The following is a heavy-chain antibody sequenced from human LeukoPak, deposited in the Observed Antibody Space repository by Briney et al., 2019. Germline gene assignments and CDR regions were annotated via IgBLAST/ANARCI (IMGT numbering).Heavy chain of an antibody. CDR3: ARRENCGGDCYSGEFDF. V-gene: IGHV5-51*01. Sequence: GESLKISCKGSGYRFSNYWIAWVRQVPGKGLEWMGFIYPGDSDTRYSPSFQGQVTISADKSISTAYLQWSSLKASDTAMYYCARRENCGGDCYSGEFDFWGQGTLVTVSS. CDR1: GYRFSNYW. D-gene: IGHD2-21*02. J-gene: IGHJ4*02. CDR2: IYPGDSDT.